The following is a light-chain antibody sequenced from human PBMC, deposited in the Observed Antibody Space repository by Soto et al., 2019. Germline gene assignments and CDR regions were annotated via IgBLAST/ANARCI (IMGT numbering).Light chain of an antibody. Sequence: EIVVTQSPATLSLSPGDRATLSCRASQRVSSYLAWYQQQPGQAPRLLIYDASNRAPGIPARFSGSGSGTDFTLTISSLEPEDFAVYYCQQRNNCPITFCQGKRLEIK. V-gene: IGKV3-11*01. CDR1: QRVSSY. CDR2: DAS. CDR3: QQRNNCPIT. J-gene: IGKJ5*01.